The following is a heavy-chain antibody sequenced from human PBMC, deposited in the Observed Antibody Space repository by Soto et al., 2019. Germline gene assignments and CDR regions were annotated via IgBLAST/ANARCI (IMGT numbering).Heavy chain of an antibody. V-gene: IGHV3-23*01. CDR1: GFTFSSYA. D-gene: IGHD6-13*01. CDR2: ISGRGDNT. Sequence: GGSLRLSCAASGFTFSSYAMSWVRQAPGKGLEWVSAISGRGDNTYYADSVKGRFTISRDNSKNTLYLQMNSRRAEDTAVYYCAPSWYSSSWYYFDYWGQGTLVTVSS. CDR3: APSWYSSSWYYFDY. J-gene: IGHJ4*02.